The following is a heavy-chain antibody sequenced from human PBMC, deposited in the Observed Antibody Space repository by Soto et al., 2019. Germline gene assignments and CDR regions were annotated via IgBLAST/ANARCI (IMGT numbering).Heavy chain of an antibody. V-gene: IGHV3-15*01. CDR1: GFTLSNAW. J-gene: IGHJ4*02. CDR3: VATYGGTPARPYLDL. Sequence: PGGSLRLSCEASGFTLSNAWMNLVRHAPFKWLEWVGRVKSKGSGGTADYAAPVKGRFTIPRDDSKNTLYLQMNSLITEDTAVYYCVATYGGTPARPYLDLWGQGTLVTVSS. CDR2: VKSKGSGGTA. D-gene: IGHD1-26*01.